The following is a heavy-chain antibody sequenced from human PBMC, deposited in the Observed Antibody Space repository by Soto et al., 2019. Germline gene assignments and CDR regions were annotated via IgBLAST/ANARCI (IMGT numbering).Heavy chain of an antibody. V-gene: IGHV4-34*01. CDR3: SRGNDAYKGGRT. J-gene: IGHJ5*02. Sequence: SETLSLTCALYVWDLSDDYYTWTRQSPGKGLEWIGEIHPSGSTYYNPSLKTRVTLSQDTSKKQFSLNLISVTAADTGEYYCSRGNDAYKGGRTWGQGTLVTVS. D-gene: IGHD1-1*01. CDR1: VWDLSDDY. CDR2: IHPSGST.